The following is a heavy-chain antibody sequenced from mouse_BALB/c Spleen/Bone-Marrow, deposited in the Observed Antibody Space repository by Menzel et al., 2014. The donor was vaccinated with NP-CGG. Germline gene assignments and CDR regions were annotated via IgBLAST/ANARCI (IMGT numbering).Heavy chain of an antibody. CDR1: GYSFTGYF. CDR2: INPYNGDT. Sequence: VQRVESGPELVKPGASVKISCKASGYSFTGYFMNWVMQSHGKSLEWIGRINPYNGDTFYNQKFKDKATLTEDKSSSTAHMELRSLASEDSAVYYCTRVTTNWYFDVWGAGTTVTVSS. V-gene: IGHV1-20*02. D-gene: IGHD1-1*01. CDR3: TRVTTNWYFDV. J-gene: IGHJ1*01.